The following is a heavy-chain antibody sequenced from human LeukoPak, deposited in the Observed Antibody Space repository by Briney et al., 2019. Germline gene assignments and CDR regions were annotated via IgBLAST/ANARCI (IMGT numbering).Heavy chain of an antibody. V-gene: IGHV4-34*01. CDR1: GGSFSGYY. D-gene: IGHD6-19*01. Sequence: SETLSLTCAVYGGSFSGYYWSWIRQPPGKGLEWIGEINHSGSTNYNPSLKSRVTISVDTSKNQFSLKLSSVTAADTAVYYCARRFLSRGWYFWDFWGQGTLVTVSS. J-gene: IGHJ4*02. CDR2: INHSGST. CDR3: ARRFLSRGWYFWDF.